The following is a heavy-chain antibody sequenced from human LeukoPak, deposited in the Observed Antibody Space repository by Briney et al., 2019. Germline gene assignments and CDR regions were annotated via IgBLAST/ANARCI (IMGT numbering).Heavy chain of an antibody. V-gene: IGHV1-8*01. CDR1: GYTFTSYD. J-gene: IGHJ5*02. D-gene: IGHD2-15*01. CDR3: ARARARSKNWFDP. Sequence: ASVKVSCKAFGYTFTSYDINWVRQATGQGLEWMGWMNPNSGNTGYAQKFQGRITMTRNTSINTAYMELSSLRSEDTAVYYCARARARSKNWFDPWGQGTLVTVSP. CDR2: MNPNSGNT.